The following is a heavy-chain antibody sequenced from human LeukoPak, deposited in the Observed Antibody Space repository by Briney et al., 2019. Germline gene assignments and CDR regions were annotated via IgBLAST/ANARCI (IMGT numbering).Heavy chain of an antibody. J-gene: IGHJ4*02. CDR1: GFTFSTYG. CDR3: ARDSNSYGSGATIDY. V-gene: IGHV3-33*01. Sequence: GGSLRLSCAESGFTFSTYGMHWVRQAPGKGLEWLTDIWYDGSNKYYADSVKGRFTISRDNSKNTLYLQMSSLRAEDTAVYYCARDSNSYGSGATIDYWGQGTLVTVSS. D-gene: IGHD3-10*01. CDR2: IWYDGSNK.